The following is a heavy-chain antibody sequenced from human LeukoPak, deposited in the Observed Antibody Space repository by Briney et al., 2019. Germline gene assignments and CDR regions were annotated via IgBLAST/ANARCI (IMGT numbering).Heavy chain of an antibody. V-gene: IGHV4-59*01. D-gene: IGHD3-16*02. J-gene: IGHJ4*02. CDR3: ARVKYDNVWGSYRSYYFDH. Sequence: SETLSLTCTVSSGSISNYYWSWIRQPPGKGLEWIGYIYYSGSTNYNPTLRSRVTISVDTSKNQVSLKLNSVTAADTAVYYCARVKYDNVWGSYRSYYFDHWGQETLVADSS. CDR2: IYYSGST. CDR1: SGSISNYY.